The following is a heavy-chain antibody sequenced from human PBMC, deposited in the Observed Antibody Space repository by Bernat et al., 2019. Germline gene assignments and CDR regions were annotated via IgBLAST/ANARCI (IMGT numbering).Heavy chain of an antibody. CDR2: IWYDGSNK. J-gene: IGHJ6*02. CDR3: AEDRSGYDLDYGMDV. CDR1: GFTFSSYG. V-gene: IGHV3-33*06. D-gene: IGHD5-12*01. Sequence: VQLVESGGGVVQPGRSLRLSCAASGFTFSSYGMHWVRQAPGKGLEWVAVIWYDGSNKYYADSVKGRFTISRDNSKNTLYLQMNSLRAEDTAVYYWAEDRSGYDLDYGMDVWGQGTTVTVSS.